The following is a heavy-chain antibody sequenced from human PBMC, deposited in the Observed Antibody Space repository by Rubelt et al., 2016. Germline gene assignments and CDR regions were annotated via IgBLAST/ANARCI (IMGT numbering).Heavy chain of an antibody. CDR2: IYPGDSDT. CDR3: ARSSGTTVTTVDY. CDR1: GYSFTTYW. D-gene: IGHD4-17*01. J-gene: IGHJ4*02. Sequence: EVQLVQSGPEVKKPGESLKISCKGSGYSFTTYWIGWVRQMPGKGLEWMGIIYPGDSDTRYSPSVHGQGTISADKSISTAYLQWSSLKASDTAMYYCARSSGTTVTTVDYWGQGTLVTVSS. V-gene: IGHV5-51*01.